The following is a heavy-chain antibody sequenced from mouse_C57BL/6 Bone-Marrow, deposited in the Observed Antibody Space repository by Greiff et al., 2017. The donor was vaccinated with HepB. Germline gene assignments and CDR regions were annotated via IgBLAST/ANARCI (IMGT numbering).Heavy chain of an antibody. CDR1: GYTFPSNW. Sequence: VQLQQPGAELVKPGASVKKSCKASGYTFPSNWITGVKQRPGQGLEWIGDIYPGSGSTNYNEKFKSKATLTVDTSSSTAYMQLSSLTSEDSAVYYCARSRAWFAYWGQGTLVTVSA. CDR3: ARSRAWFAY. V-gene: IGHV1-55*01. CDR2: IYPGSGST. J-gene: IGHJ3*01.